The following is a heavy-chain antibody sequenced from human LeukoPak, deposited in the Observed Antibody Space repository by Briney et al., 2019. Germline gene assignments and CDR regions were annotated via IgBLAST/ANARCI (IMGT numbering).Heavy chain of an antibody. CDR1: GYTFTGYY. D-gene: IGHD3-16*02. CDR2: INPNSGGT. J-gene: IGHJ5*02. Sequence: ASVKVSCKASGYTFTGYYMHWVRQAPGQGLEWMGWINPNSGGTNYAQKFQGRVTMTRDTSISTAYMELSSLRSEDTAVYYCARAYYDYVWGSYRYPQAWFDPWGQGTLVTVSS. CDR3: ARAYYDYVWGSYRYPQAWFDP. V-gene: IGHV1-2*02.